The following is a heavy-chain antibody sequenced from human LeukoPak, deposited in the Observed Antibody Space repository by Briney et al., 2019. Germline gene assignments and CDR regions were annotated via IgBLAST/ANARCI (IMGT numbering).Heavy chain of an antibody. J-gene: IGHJ6*03. V-gene: IGHV4-4*07. Sequence: SETLSLTCTVSGGSISTNLYWNWIRQPAGKGLEWIGRIYISGSTNYNPSLQSRITVSVDTSKNQFSLKLRSVTPADTAVYYCARLGRFGALLPYYYYMDVWGKGTTVTVSS. D-gene: IGHD3-10*01. CDR2: IYISGST. CDR1: GGSISTNLY. CDR3: ARLGRFGALLPYYYYMDV.